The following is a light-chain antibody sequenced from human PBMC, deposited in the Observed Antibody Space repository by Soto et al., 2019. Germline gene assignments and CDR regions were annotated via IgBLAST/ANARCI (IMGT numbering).Light chain of an antibody. Sequence: SVLTQPPSVSGAPGQRVTISCTGSSSNIGAGYDVHWYQQLPGTAPKLLIYGNSNRPSGVPDRFSGSKSGTSASLAITGLQAEDEADYYCQSYDSRLSGVVFGGGTKRTVL. CDR2: GNS. CDR3: QSYDSRLSGVV. CDR1: SSNIGAGYD. J-gene: IGLJ2*01. V-gene: IGLV1-40*01.